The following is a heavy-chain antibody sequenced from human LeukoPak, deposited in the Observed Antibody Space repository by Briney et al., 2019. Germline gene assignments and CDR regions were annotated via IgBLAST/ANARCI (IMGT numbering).Heavy chain of an antibody. CDR2: IYPGDSDT. J-gene: IGHJ4*02. V-gene: IGHV5-51*01. CDR1: GYSFTNYW. Sequence: GESLKISCKGSGYSFTNYWIGWVRQMPGKGLEWMGIIYPGDSDTRYSPSFQGQVTISADKSIITAYLQWSSLKASDTAMYYCARRGYSNYVPFDHWGQGTLVTVSS. CDR3: ARRGYSNYVPFDH. D-gene: IGHD4-11*01.